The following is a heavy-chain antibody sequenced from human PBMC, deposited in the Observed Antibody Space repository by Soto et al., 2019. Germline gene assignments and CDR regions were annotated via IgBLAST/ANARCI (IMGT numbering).Heavy chain of an antibody. CDR2: ILYDGSNK. CDR1: GFTFSNYG. CDR3: AKSRDAYNFYFYYGMDV. Sequence: LRLSCAASGFTFSNYGMHWVRQTPGKGLEWVALILYDGSNKYYADSVKGRFTISRDNSKNTLYLQVSSLRAEDTAVYYCAKSRDAYNFYFYYGMDVWGQGTTVTVSS. J-gene: IGHJ6*02. D-gene: IGHD2-2*01. V-gene: IGHV3-30*18.